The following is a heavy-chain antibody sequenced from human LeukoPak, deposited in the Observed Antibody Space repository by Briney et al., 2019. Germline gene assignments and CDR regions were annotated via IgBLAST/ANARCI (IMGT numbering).Heavy chain of an antibody. CDR1: GFTFSTYY. Sequence: GGSLRLSCAASGFTFSTYYMSWIRQAPGKGLEWVSYIGSGGTTIYYADSVKGRFTISRDNSKNTLYLQMNSLRAEDTALYYCARGPRAPYYGMDVWGQGTTVTVSS. V-gene: IGHV3-11*01. CDR3: ARGPRAPYYGMDV. CDR2: IGSGGTTI. J-gene: IGHJ6*02.